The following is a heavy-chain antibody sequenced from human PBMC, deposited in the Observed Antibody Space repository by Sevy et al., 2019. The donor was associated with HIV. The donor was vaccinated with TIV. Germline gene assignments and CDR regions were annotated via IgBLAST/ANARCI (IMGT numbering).Heavy chain of an antibody. Sequence: GGSLRLSCAATAFTFSSYDMHWVHQVAGKGLEWVSSIGLSRDTYFAGSVKGRFTISRDNVKNYLYLQMSSLRAGDTAVYYCARETAADAFDVWGQGTFVTVSS. J-gene: IGHJ3*01. V-gene: IGHV3-13*01. CDR2: IGLSRDT. CDR3: ARETAADAFDV. CDR1: AFTFSSYD. D-gene: IGHD6-13*01.